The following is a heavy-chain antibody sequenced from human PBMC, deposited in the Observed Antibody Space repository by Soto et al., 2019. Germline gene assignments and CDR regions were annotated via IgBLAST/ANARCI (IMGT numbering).Heavy chain of an antibody. J-gene: IGHJ6*02. CDR2: IIPIFGTA. CDR1: GGTFSSYA. CDR3: ARVELELREGIVHGMDV. D-gene: IGHD1-7*01. V-gene: IGHV1-69*13. Sequence: SVKVSCKASGGTFSSYAISWVRQAPGQGLEWMGGIIPIFGTANYAQKFQGRVTITADESTSTAYMELSSLRSEDTAVYYCARVELELREGIVHGMDVWGQGTTVTVSS.